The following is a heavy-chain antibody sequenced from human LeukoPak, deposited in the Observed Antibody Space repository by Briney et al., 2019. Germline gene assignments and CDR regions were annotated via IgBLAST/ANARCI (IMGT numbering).Heavy chain of an antibody. CDR1: GFTFSSYG. D-gene: IGHD2-15*01. Sequence: GRSLRLSCAASGFTFSSYGMHWVRQAPGKGLEWVAVIWYDGSNKYYTDSVKGRFTITRDNSKNTLYLQMNSLRAEDTAVYYCARGQYSPDYWGQGTLVTVSS. J-gene: IGHJ4*02. CDR3: ARGQYSPDY. CDR2: IWYDGSNK. V-gene: IGHV3-33*01.